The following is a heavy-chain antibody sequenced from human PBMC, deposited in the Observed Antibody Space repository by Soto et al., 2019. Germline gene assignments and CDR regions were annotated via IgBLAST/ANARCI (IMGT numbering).Heavy chain of an antibody. V-gene: IGHV5-51*01. D-gene: IGHD3-22*01. Sequence: PGGSLKISCRTPGYRFTSYWIAWVRQMPGKGPGVQCSIFRSDSDTRYRTSFQRQVTISADRSTTTVFLQWASLKASHTAVYFCARKDKSGYFPWFDPWGRGTVVTVSS. CDR1: GYRFTSYW. J-gene: IGHJ5*02. CDR3: ARKDKSGYFPWFDP. CDR2: IFRSDSDT.